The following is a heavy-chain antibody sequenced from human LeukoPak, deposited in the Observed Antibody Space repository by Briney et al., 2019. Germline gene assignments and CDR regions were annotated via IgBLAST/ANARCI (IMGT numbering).Heavy chain of an antibody. Sequence: GASVKVSCKASGYTYRTYSIAWVRQAPGQGLEWMGWISGYNGHTNYAQQVQGRVTMTTDTSTSTAYMELRSLRSDDTAVYYCARGPDTSGYEATPDCFDIWGQGTRVTVSS. J-gene: IGHJ3*02. D-gene: IGHD3-22*01. CDR2: ISGYNGHT. CDR1: GYTYRTYS. V-gene: IGHV1-18*04. CDR3: ARGPDTSGYEATPDCFDI.